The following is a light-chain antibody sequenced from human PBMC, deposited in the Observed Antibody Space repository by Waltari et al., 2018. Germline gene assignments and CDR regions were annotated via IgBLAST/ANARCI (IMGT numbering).Light chain of an antibody. CDR1: ESVSTN. J-gene: IGKJ2*01. Sequence: VMTQSPGTLTVSLGDTVTLSCRVSESVSTNLAWYQQKPGQAPRVLIYGASTRAAGTPARFSGSGSRTEFSLTISSLQPEDSAVYYCQQYNSWPPYTFGQGTKQDI. CDR2: GAS. CDR3: QQYNSWPPYT. V-gene: IGKV3D-15*01.